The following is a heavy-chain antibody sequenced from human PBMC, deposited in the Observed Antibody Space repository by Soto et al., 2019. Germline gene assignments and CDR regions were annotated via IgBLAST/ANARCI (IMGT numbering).Heavy chain of an antibody. CDR3: ARAAAFSYGYWFDP. CDR2: IYTSGST. J-gene: IGHJ5*02. D-gene: IGHD5-18*01. Sequence: QVQLQESGPGLVKPSETLSLTCTVSGGSISSYYWSWIRQPPGKGLERIGRIYTSGSTNYNPSLKSRVTMSVDTSKNQFSLKLSSVTAADTAVYYCARAAAFSYGYWFDPLGQGTLVTVSS. CDR1: GGSISSYY. V-gene: IGHV4-4*07.